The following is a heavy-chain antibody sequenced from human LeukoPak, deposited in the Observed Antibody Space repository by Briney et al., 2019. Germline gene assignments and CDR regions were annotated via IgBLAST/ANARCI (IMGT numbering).Heavy chain of an antibody. Sequence: PGGSVTLFCAVSGFTLSDYYMIWIRHSRGKGLEWVTYISSSGNTIYYADSVKGRFTISRDNAKNSLYLQMNSLRAEDTAVYYCARGATETGYGGPVRYDWFDPWGQGTLVTVSS. J-gene: IGHJ5*02. D-gene: IGHD3-9*01. CDR1: GFTLSDYY. V-gene: IGHV3-11*04. CDR2: ISSSGNTI. CDR3: ARGATETGYGGPVRYDWFDP.